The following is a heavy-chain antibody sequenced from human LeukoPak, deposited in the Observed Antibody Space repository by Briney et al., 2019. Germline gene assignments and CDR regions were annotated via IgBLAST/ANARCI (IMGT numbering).Heavy chain of an antibody. CDR1: GYTLTELS. CDR2: FDPEDGET. J-gene: IGHJ1*01. Sequence: ASVKVSCKVSGYTLTELSMHWVRQAPGKGLEWMGGFDPEDGETIYAQKFQGRVTMTEDTSTDTAYMELSSLRSEDTAVYYCAILYSNYVVPDYFQHWGQGTLVTVSS. CDR3: AILYSNYVVPDYFQH. V-gene: IGHV1-24*01. D-gene: IGHD4-11*01.